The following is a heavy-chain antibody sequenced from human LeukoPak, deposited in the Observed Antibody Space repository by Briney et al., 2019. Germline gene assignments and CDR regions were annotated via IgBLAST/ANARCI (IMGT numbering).Heavy chain of an antibody. V-gene: IGHV4-34*01. CDR2: INHSRST. J-gene: IGHJ5*02. CDR3: ARGNENWFDP. Sequence: SETLSLTCAVYGGSFSGYYWSWIRQPPGKGLEWIGEINHSRSTNYNPSLKSRVAISVDTSKNQFSLKLSSVTAADTAVYFCARGNENWFDPWGQGTLVTVSS. D-gene: IGHD1-1*01. CDR1: GGSFSGYY.